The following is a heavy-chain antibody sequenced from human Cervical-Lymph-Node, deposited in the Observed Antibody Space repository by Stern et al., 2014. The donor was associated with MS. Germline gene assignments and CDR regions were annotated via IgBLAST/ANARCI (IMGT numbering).Heavy chain of an antibody. CDR3: ALGSEASGRWGALGYDL. Sequence: QLVESGAHLTTPRSSVQVPCQASGGTFSKFPSSWVRQAPGQGPEWMGGIFPVFGTPRCAQEFRGRVTITADVATSTVYMELSSLRSDDTAVYYGALGSEASGRWGALGYDLWGQGTLVTVS. V-gene: IGHV1-69*01. D-gene: IGHD6-25*01. CDR2: IFPVFGTP. CDR1: GGTFSKFP. J-gene: IGHJ5*02.